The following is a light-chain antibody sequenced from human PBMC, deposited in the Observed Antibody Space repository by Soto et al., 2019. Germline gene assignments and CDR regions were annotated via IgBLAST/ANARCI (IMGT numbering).Light chain of an antibody. CDR2: DAS. J-gene: IGKJ5*01. Sequence: DIQMTQSPSSLSASVGDRVTVTCRASQGINSYLAWYQQKPGKALNLLIYDASTLERGVPSRFSGTGSGTEFTLTIDRLQPDDFATYYCQQYHTSSITFGQGTRLEIK. V-gene: IGKV1-5*01. CDR1: QGINSY. CDR3: QQYHTSSIT.